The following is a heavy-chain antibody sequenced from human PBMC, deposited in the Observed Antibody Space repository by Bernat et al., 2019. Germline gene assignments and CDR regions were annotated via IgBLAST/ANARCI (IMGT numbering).Heavy chain of an antibody. V-gene: IGHV4-39*01. Sequence: QLQLQESGPGLVKPSETLSLTCTVSGGSISSSSHYWGWIRQPPGKGLEWIGSIRYGGSTFYNPSLKSRVTISVDTSKNQFSLKQSSVTAANTTVYYCARHGGSSGWNFDYWGQGTLVTVSS. CDR1: GGSISSSSHY. J-gene: IGHJ4*02. D-gene: IGHD6-19*01. CDR3: ARHGGSSGWNFDY. CDR2: IRYGGST.